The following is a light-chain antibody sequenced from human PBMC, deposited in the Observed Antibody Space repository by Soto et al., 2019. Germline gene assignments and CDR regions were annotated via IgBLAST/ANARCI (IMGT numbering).Light chain of an antibody. Sequence: QSVLTQPPSVSGAPGQRVTISCTGSSSNIGAGYDVQWYQQLPGTAPKLLIYANNNRPSGVPDRFSGSKSGTSASLAITGIQAEDEGDYYCQSYGSSLSVVFGGGTKLTVL. CDR2: ANN. V-gene: IGLV1-40*01. CDR3: QSYGSSLSVV. CDR1: SSNIGAGYD. J-gene: IGLJ2*01.